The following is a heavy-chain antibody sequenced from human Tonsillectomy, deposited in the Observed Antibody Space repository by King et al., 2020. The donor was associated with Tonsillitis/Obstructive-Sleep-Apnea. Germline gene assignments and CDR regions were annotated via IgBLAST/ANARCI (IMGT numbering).Heavy chain of an antibody. J-gene: IGHJ4*01. CDR1: GGPFSGYA. CDR2: IIPIFNIA. V-gene: IGHV1-69*09. Sequence: QLVQSGAEVKKPGSSVKVSCKASGGPFSGYAINWVRQAPGQGLEWMGRIIPIFNIANYAQKFQGRVTITADKSTSTASMELNSLRSEDTAMYYCARDAGYCTTTSCYKPLDYWGHGTLVTVSS. CDR3: ARDAGYCTTTSCYKPLDY. D-gene: IGHD2-2*02.